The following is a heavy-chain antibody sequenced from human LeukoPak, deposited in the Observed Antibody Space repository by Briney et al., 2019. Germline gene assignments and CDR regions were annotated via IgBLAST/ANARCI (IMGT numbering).Heavy chain of an antibody. CDR3: AREDITGTASYFDY. CDR1: GGSVSSGGFY. CDR2: IYYSGST. D-gene: IGHD1-7*01. V-gene: IGHV4-61*08. J-gene: IGHJ4*02. Sequence: RSSETLSLTCTVSGGSVSSGGFYWTWIRQPPGKGLEWIGYIYYSGSTNYIPSLRSRLTIPVDTSKNQFSLKLSSVTAADTAVYYCAREDITGTASYFDYWGQGTLVTVSS.